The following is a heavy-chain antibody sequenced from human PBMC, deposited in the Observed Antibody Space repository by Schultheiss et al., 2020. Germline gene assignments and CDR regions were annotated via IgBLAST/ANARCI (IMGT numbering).Heavy chain of an antibody. Sequence: GGSLRLSCAASGFTFSNAWMSWVRQAPGKGLEWVGRIKSKTDGGTTDYAAPVKGRFTISRDDSKNTLYLQMNSLKTEDTAVYYCTTDEGPDFGVVIPHYGMDVWGQGTTVTVSS. CDR1: GFTFSNAW. CDR2: IKSKTDGGTT. V-gene: IGHV3-15*01. CDR3: TTDEGPDFGVVIPHYGMDV. D-gene: IGHD3-3*01. J-gene: IGHJ6*02.